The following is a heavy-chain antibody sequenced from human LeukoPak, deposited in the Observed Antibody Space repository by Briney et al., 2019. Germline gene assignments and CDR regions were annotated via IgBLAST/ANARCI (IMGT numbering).Heavy chain of an antibody. V-gene: IGHV3-23*01. CDR1: GFTFSSYA. J-gene: IGHJ4*02. CDR2: ISGSGGGT. D-gene: IGHD6-19*01. CDR3: ARTTTGYSSGRYPGWPVDY. Sequence: GRSLRLSCAASGFTFSSYAVSWVRHAPGKGLEWVSAISGSGGGTYYADSVKGRFTISRDNSKNTVYLQMSSLSTEDTAVYHCARTTTGYSSGRYPGWPVDYWGQGTLVSVSS.